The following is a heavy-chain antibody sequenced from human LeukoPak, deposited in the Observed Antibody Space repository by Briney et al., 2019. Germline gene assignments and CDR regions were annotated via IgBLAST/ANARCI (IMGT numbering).Heavy chain of an antibody. V-gene: IGHV4-34*01. CDR1: GGSFSGYY. CDR3: ARGWGRITMVRGVSRSAPFDP. CDR2: INHSGST. Sequence: SETLSLTCAVYGGSFSGYYWSWIRQPPGKGLEWIGEINHSGSTNYNPSLKSRVTISVDTSKNQFSLKLSSVTAADTAVYYCARGWGRITMVRGVSRSAPFDPWGQGTLVTVSS. D-gene: IGHD3-10*01. J-gene: IGHJ5*02.